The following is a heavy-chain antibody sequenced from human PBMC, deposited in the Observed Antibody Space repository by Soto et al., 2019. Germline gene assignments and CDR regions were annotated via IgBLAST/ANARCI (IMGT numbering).Heavy chain of an antibody. V-gene: IGHV1-46*01. CDR3: ATELTDYGMDV. CDR1: GYTFTSYY. Sequence: ASVKVSCKASGYTFTSYYMHWVRQAPRQGLEWMGIINPSGGSTDYAQKFQGRVTMTRDTSTSTVYMELSSLRSEDTAVYYCATELTDYGMDVWGQGTTVTVSS. CDR2: INPSGGST. J-gene: IGHJ6*02. D-gene: IGHD3-16*01.